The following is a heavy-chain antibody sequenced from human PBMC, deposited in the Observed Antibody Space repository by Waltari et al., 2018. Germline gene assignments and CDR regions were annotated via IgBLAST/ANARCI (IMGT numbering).Heavy chain of an antibody. CDR1: GGSISSSSYY. D-gene: IGHD6-6*01. Sequence: QLQLQESGPGLVNPSETLSLTCTVSGGSISSSSYYWGWIRQPPGKGLECLATIYYSGNTFYNPSIKSRATLSIDTSKNQFSLKLSSVTAADTAVYYCAREPSSEMGFDYWGQGTLVSVSS. CDR3: AREPSSEMGFDY. J-gene: IGHJ4*02. CDR2: IYYSGNT. V-gene: IGHV4-39*07.